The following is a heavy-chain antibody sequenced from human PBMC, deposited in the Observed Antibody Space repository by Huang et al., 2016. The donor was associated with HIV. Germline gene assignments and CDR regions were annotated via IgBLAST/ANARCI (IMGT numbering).Heavy chain of an antibody. Sequence: QVQLQESGPGLVKPSETLSLTCTVSDGSISSHFWSWIRQPPGKGLEWIATINPSGRSNYNPSHESRVTLSKDSSKEQLSLKLQSVTAADTAVYYCARDGAYQYDSRAYYRDFWGQGTLVTVSS. CDR3: ARDGAYQYDSRAYYRDF. D-gene: IGHD3-22*01. V-gene: IGHV4-59*11. CDR2: INPSGRS. J-gene: IGHJ4*02. CDR1: DGSISSHF.